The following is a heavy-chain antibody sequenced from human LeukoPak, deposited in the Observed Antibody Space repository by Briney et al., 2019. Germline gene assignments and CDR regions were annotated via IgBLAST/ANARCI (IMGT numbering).Heavy chain of an antibody. D-gene: IGHD3-16*01. CDR1: GGSISSGSYY. V-gene: IGHV4-61*02. CDR3: ARLRGYGGWYFDL. J-gene: IGHJ2*01. Sequence: SQTLSLTCTVSGGSISSGSYYWSWIRQPAGKGLEWTGRIYTSGSTNYNPSLKSRVTISVDTSKNQFSLKLSSVTAADTAVYYCARLRGYGGWYFDLWGRGTLVTVSS. CDR2: IYTSGST.